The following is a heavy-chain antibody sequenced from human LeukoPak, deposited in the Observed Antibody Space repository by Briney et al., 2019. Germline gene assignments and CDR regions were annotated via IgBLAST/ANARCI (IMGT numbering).Heavy chain of an antibody. J-gene: IGHJ4*02. V-gene: IGHV1-18*01. CDR2: IRAYNGNT. Sequence: ASVKVSCKGSGYTFTSYGISWVRPAPGQGLAWMGWIRAYNGNTNYAQKLQGRVTMTTDTSTSTAYMELKSLRSDDTAVYYCARKVQYYYGSGSYSPYYFDYWGQGTLVTVSS. D-gene: IGHD3-10*01. CDR1: GYTFTSYG. CDR3: ARKVQYYYGSGSYSPYYFDY.